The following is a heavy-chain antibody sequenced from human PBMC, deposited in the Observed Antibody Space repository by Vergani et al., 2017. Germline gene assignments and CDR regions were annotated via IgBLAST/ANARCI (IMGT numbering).Heavy chain of an antibody. Sequence: QVQLQQWGAGLLKPSETLSLTCTVSGGSISSYYWSWIRQPPGKGLEWIGYIYYSGSTNYNPSLKSRVTISVDTSKNQFSLKLSSVTAADTAVYYCARGPLWFGEFSFDYWGQGTLVTVSS. V-gene: IGHV4-59*01. CDR3: ARGPLWFGEFSFDY. CDR2: IYYSGST. D-gene: IGHD3-10*01. CDR1: GGSISSYY. J-gene: IGHJ4*02.